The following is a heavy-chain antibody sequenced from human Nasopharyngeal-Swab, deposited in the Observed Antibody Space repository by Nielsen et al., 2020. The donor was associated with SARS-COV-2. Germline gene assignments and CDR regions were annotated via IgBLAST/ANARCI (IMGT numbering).Heavy chain of an antibody. V-gene: IGHV4-4*07. Sequence: ESLKISCTVSGGSISSYYWTWIRQPAGKGLEWIGRIYTSGSTNYNPSLKSRVSMSIDTSKNQFSLKLSSVTAADTAVYYCARAPYDVSTALYGGDYYNYYAMDVWGQGTTVTVSS. CDR1: GGSISSYY. J-gene: IGHJ6*02. D-gene: IGHD3-9*01. CDR2: IYTSGST. CDR3: ARAPYDVSTALYGGDYYNYYAMDV.